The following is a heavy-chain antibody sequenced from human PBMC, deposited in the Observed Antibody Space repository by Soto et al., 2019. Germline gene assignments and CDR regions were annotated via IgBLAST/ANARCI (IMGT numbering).Heavy chain of an antibody. D-gene: IGHD4-17*01. CDR1: VVSCRSGSFY. V-gene: IGHV4-61*01. Sequence: SETLSLTGTVYVVSCRSGSFYWAWLRQPPGKGLEWIGFGSYSGTTNYKPSLKSRVTISVDTSRSQISLKVSSLTAADTAVYDCARGATVNQYDYWGQGTLVTVSS. CDR3: ARGATVNQYDY. CDR2: GSYSGTT. J-gene: IGHJ4*02.